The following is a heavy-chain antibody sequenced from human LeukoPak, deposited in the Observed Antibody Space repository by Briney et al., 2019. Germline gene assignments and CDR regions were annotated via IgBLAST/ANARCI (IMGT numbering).Heavy chain of an antibody. Sequence: ASVRVSCKASGYTFTGYYMHWVRQAPGHGLEWMGWINPNSGGTNYAQKFQGRVTMTRDTSISTAYMELSRLRSDDTAVYYCARPDYGSGSYNFDYWGQGTLVTVSS. CDR2: INPNSGGT. CDR1: GYTFTGYY. CDR3: ARPDYGSGSYNFDY. J-gene: IGHJ4*02. D-gene: IGHD3-10*01. V-gene: IGHV1-2*02.